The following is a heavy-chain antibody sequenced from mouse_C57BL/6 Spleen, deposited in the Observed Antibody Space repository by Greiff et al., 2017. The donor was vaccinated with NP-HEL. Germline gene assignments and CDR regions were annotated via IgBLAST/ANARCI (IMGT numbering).Heavy chain of an antibody. CDR3: ARDTGTGAWFAY. CDR2: ISYDGSN. D-gene: IGHD4-1*01. Sequence: VQLKESGPGLVKPSQSLSLTCSVTGYSITSGYYWNWIRQFPGNKLEWMGYISYDGSNNYNPSLKNRISITRDTSKNQFFLKLNSVTTEDTATYYCARDTGTGAWFAYWGQGTLVTVSA. J-gene: IGHJ3*01. V-gene: IGHV3-6*01. CDR1: GYSITSGYY.